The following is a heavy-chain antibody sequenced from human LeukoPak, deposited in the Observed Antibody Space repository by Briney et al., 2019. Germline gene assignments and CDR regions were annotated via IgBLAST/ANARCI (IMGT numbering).Heavy chain of an antibody. D-gene: IGHD6-19*01. V-gene: IGHV4-34*01. CDR2: IYYSGST. Sequence: PSETLSLTCAVYGGSFSGYYWSWIRQPPGKGLEWIGYIYYSGSTYYNPSLKSRVTISVDTSKNQFSLKLSSVTAADTAVYYCARHKREIAVAGLNAFDIWGQGTMVTVSS. CDR1: GGSFSGYY. CDR3: ARHKREIAVAGLNAFDI. J-gene: IGHJ3*02.